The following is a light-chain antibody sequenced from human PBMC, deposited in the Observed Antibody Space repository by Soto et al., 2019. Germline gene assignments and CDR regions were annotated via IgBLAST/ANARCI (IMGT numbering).Light chain of an antibody. V-gene: IGLV2-23*01. Sequence: QSALTQPASVSGSPGQSITISCTGTSSDVGSYNLVSWYQQHPGTAPKLMIYEGTKRPSGVSIRFSGSTSGNTASLTISGLQAEDEADYYCCSYAGSDTWVFGGGTKLTVL. J-gene: IGLJ3*02. CDR2: EGT. CDR3: CSYAGSDTWV. CDR1: SSDVGSYNL.